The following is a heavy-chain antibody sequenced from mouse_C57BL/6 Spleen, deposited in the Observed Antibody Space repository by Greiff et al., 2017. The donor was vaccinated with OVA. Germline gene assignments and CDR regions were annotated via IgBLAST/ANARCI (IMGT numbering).Heavy chain of an antibody. CDR3: SRWYYFDY. Sequence: EVKLVESGGGLVKPGGSLKLSCAASGFTFSDYGMHWVRQAPEKGLEWVAYISSGSSSIYYADKVKGRSPISRAHAKNTLFLQMTNLRAEDTAVYYCSRWYYFDYWGQGTTLTVSS. CDR1: GFTFSDYG. J-gene: IGHJ2*01. CDR2: ISSGSSSI. V-gene: IGHV5-17*01.